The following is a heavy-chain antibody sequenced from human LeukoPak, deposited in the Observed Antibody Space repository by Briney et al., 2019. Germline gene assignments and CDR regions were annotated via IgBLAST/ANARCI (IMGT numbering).Heavy chain of an antibody. CDR2: IYSGGST. D-gene: IGHD6-19*01. Sequence: GSLRLSCAASGFTVSSNYMSWVRQAPGKGLEWVSVIYSGGSTYYADSVKGRFTISRDNSKNTLYLQMNSLRAEDTAVYYCARDRGIAVAGTYYYYGMDVWGQGTTVTVSS. V-gene: IGHV3-53*01. CDR3: ARDRGIAVAGTYYYYGMDV. CDR1: GFTVSSNY. J-gene: IGHJ6*02.